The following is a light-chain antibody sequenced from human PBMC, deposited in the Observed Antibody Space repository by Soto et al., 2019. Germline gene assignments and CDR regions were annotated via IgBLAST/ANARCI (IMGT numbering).Light chain of an antibody. CDR2: AAS. Sequence: DTQLTQSPSFLSASVGDRVTITCRASQDVSRSLGWYQQKPGKAPSLLISAASTLHSGVPSRFSGSGSGTDFTLTISSLQPEDFATYYCQQYNSYWTFGQGTKVEIK. CDR1: QDVSRS. J-gene: IGKJ1*01. V-gene: IGKV1-9*01. CDR3: QQYNSYWT.